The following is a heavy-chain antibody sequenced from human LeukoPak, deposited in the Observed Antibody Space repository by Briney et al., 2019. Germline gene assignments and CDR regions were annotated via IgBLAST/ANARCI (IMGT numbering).Heavy chain of an antibody. D-gene: IGHD1-26*01. CDR2: INRNGDIT. CDR1: GFTFSSYG. Sequence: GGSLRLSCAASGFTFSSYGMTWVRQAPGKGLEWVCGINRNGDITGCADFVKGRFTISRDNAKNSLYLQMHSLRVEDTALYHCARKGLGGELGGFDSWGQGTLVTVSS. V-gene: IGHV3-20*01. J-gene: IGHJ4*02. CDR3: ARKGLGGELGGFDS.